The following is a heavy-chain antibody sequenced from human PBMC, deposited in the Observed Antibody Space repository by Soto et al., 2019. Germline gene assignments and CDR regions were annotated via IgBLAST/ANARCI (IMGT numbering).Heavy chain of an antibody. CDR3: AKDLRFPSPNFLRLGAFDI. Sequence: GGSLRLSCVASGFTFDDYAMHWVRQAPGKGLEWVSGISWNSGSIGYADSVKGRFTISRDNAKNSLYLQMNSLRAEDTALYYCAKDLRFPSPNFLRLGAFDIWGQGTMVTVSS. J-gene: IGHJ3*02. CDR1: GFTFDDYA. CDR2: ISWNSGSI. V-gene: IGHV3-9*01. D-gene: IGHD3-3*01.